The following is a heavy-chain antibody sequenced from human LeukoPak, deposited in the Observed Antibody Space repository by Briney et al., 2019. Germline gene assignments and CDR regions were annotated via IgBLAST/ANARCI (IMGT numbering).Heavy chain of an antibody. CDR1: GGSISSYY. Sequence: SETLSLTCTVSGGSISSYYWSWIRQPARKGLEWIGRLYTSRRTNYNPSLKRRVTMSVDTSKNQFSLKLSSVTAADTAVYYCARVADLYCSGGSCYDWFDPWGQGTLVTVSS. V-gene: IGHV4-4*07. J-gene: IGHJ5*02. D-gene: IGHD2-15*01. CDR3: ARVADLYCSGGSCYDWFDP. CDR2: LYTSRRT.